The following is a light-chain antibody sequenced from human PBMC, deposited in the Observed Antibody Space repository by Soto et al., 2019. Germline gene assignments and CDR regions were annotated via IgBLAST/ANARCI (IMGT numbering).Light chain of an antibody. J-gene: IGLJ1*01. CDR2: EVS. V-gene: IGLV2-14*01. CDR1: SSDVGGYNY. CDR3: SSYTSSSTLV. Sequence: QSVLTRPAAVSGSPGQSITISCTGTSSDVGGYNYVSWYQQHPGKAPKLMIYEVSNRPSGVSNRFSGSKSGNTASLTTSGLQAEDEADYYCSSYTSSSTLVFGTGTKVTVL.